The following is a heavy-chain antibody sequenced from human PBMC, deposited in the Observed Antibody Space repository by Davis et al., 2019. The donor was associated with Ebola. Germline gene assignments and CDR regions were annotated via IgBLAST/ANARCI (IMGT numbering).Heavy chain of an antibody. Sequence: GGSLRLSCEASGFTISNYMVDWVRQAPGKGLEWVSSISSSSTYIFYADSVKGRFTISRDNAKNSLYLQMNSLRAEDTAIYYCARGLYDDYGDVFDVWGQGTMVTVSS. D-gene: IGHD4/OR15-4a*01. CDR1: GFTISNYM. V-gene: IGHV3-21*01. J-gene: IGHJ3*01. CDR2: ISSSSTYI. CDR3: ARGLYDDYGDVFDV.